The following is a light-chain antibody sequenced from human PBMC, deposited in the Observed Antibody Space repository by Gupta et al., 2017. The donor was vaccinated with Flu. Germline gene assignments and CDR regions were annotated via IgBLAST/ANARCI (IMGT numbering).Light chain of an antibody. CDR3: MQALQTPRT. CDR1: QSSLHHSGNNF. J-gene: IGKJ3*01. Sequence: ATPGEPASSACRSRQSSLHHSGNNFVHWYQHKPGQSPRLLIDLGSNRASGVPGRCSGSGSGTDFTLKSSRVEAADVGIYYCMQALQTPRTFGHGTKVEIK. CDR2: LGS. V-gene: IGKV2-28*01.